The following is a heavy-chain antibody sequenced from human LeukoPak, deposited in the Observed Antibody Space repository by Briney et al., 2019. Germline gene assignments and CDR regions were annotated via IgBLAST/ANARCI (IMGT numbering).Heavy chain of an antibody. CDR1: GYTFTTYS. Sequence: ASVKVSCKASGYTFTTYSIFWVRQAPGQRLEWMGWINAGNGNTKYSQKLQGRVTITRDTSASTAYMELSSLRSEDTAVYYCAISIAVAGTFDYWGQGTLVTVSS. CDR2: INAGNGNT. D-gene: IGHD6-19*01. J-gene: IGHJ4*02. CDR3: AISIAVAGTFDY. V-gene: IGHV1-3*01.